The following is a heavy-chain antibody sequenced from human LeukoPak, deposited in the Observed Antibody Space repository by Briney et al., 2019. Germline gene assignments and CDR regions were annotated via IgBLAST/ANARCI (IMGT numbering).Heavy chain of an antibody. Sequence: GASVKVSCKASGYTFTGYYMHWVRQAPGQGLEWMGWINPNSGGTNYAQKFQGRVPMTRDTSISTAYMELSRLRSDDTAVYYCARAGDFWSGYYMRSFFDYWGQGTLVTVSS. CDR1: GYTFTGYY. CDR3: ARAGDFWSGYYMRSFFDY. CDR2: INPNSGGT. J-gene: IGHJ4*02. V-gene: IGHV1-2*02. D-gene: IGHD3-3*01.